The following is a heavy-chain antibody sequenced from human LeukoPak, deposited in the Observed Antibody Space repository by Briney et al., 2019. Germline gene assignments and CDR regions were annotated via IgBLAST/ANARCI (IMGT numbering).Heavy chain of an antibody. CDR1: GFTFSSYG. J-gene: IGHJ4*02. CDR3: VKDNPLDY. Sequence: LTGGSLRLSCAASGFTFSSYGMSWVRQAPGKGLEWVSAISGSGGSTYYADSVKGRFTISRDNSKNTLYLHINSLRPEDTALYYCVKDNPLDYWGQGTLVIVSS. V-gene: IGHV3-23*01. D-gene: IGHD1-14*01. CDR2: ISGSGGST.